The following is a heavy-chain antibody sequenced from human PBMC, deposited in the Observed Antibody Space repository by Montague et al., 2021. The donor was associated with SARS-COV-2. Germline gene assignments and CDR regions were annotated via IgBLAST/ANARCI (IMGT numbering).Heavy chain of an antibody. CDR3: ARGHLSVSMIVVVFTSASYYFDY. V-gene: IGHV4-34*01. CDR1: GGSFGDDN. CDR2: IKQSGST. D-gene: IGHD3-22*01. Sequence: SETLSLTCGVYGGSFGDDNWRWIRQPPGKGPEWIGDIKQSGSTNYNPSLKSRVTISVDTSKNQFSLKLTSVTAADTAVYFCARGHLSVSMIVVVFTSASYYFDYWGQGGQVTVS. J-gene: IGHJ4*02.